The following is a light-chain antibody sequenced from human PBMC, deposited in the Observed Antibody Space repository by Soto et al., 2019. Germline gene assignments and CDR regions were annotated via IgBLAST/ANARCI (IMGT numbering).Light chain of an antibody. V-gene: IGKV1-39*01. CDR3: QQSYSTPWT. CDR1: QSISGY. Sequence: DIQMTQSPSSLSGSAGDRVTITCRASQSISGYLNWYQQKPGKAPKVLMYGTSILQTGVSSRFNGSGSGTDFTLTINSLQPEDFATDYCQQSYSTPWTFGQGTKVEIK. J-gene: IGKJ1*01. CDR2: GTS.